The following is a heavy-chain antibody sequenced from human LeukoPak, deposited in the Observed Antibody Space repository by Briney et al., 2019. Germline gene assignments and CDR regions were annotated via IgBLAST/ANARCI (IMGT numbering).Heavy chain of an antibody. CDR1: GGSISSYY. V-gene: IGHV4-34*01. J-gene: IGHJ5*02. CDR3: TRNNWFDP. D-gene: IGHD2/OR15-2a*01. CDR2: INHSAST. Sequence: PSETLSLTCTVSGGSISSYYWSWIHQPPGKGLEWIGEINHSASTTYNPSLKSRVTMSVDTSKNQFSLKLTSVTAADTAVYYCTRNNWFDPWGQGTLVTVSS.